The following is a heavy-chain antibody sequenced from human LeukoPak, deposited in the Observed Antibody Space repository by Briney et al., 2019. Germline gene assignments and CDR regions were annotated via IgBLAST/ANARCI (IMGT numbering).Heavy chain of an antibody. CDR1: GFTFSSYW. J-gene: IGHJ4*02. D-gene: IGHD1-14*01. CDR2: IKQDGSEK. Sequence: QAGGSLRLSCAASGFTFSSYWMTWVRQAPGKGLEWVASIKQDGSEKYYVDSVKGRFTISRDNAKNSLYLQMNRLRAEDTAVYYCARGYYRFDYWGQGTLATVSS. CDR3: ARGYYRFDY. V-gene: IGHV3-7*01.